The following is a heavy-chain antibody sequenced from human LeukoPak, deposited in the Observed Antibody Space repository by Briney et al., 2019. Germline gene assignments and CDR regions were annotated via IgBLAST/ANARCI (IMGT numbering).Heavy chain of an antibody. J-gene: IGHJ1*01. CDR3: VGDLMGSGSTTAYLPH. D-gene: IGHD1-1*01. V-gene: IGHV3-21*01. Sequence: RRSLRLSCAASGFTFSDYSMNWVRQAPGEGMGWVSSISRSSRHVYYASSVKGRFTISRDKANNSHYRQMNRLMTKDIAVYFCVGDLMGSGSTTAYLPHWGEGTLVTVSS. CDR1: GFTFSDYS. CDR2: ISRSSRHV.